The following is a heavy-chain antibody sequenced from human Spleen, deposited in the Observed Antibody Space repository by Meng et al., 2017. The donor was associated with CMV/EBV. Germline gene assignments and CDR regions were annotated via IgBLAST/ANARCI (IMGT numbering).Heavy chain of an antibody. CDR2: IYNGGNT. CDR3: ARAQASYEFWSGWNY. D-gene: IGHD3-3*01. V-gene: IGHV4-59*01. Sequence: SETLSLTCTVSGGSISVYYWTWIRQSPGKGLEWIGYIYNGGNTNYNPSLKSRVTMSVDTSENQFSLNLTSVTAADTAVYYCARAQASYEFWSGWNYWGQGILVTVSS. J-gene: IGHJ4*02. CDR1: GGSISVYY.